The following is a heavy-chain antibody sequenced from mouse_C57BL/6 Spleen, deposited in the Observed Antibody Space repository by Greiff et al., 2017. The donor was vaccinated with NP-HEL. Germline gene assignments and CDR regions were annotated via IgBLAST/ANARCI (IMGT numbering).Heavy chain of an antibody. Sequence: QVQLQQPGAELVKPGASVKMSCKASGYTFTSYWITWVKQRPRQGLEWIGDIYPGSGSTNYNEKFKSKATLTVDKSSSTAYMQLSSLTSEDSAVYYCARNYYGSSPWFAYWGQGTLVTVSA. V-gene: IGHV1-55*01. CDR1: GYTFTSYW. CDR3: ARNYYGSSPWFAY. CDR2: IYPGSGST. J-gene: IGHJ3*01. D-gene: IGHD1-1*01.